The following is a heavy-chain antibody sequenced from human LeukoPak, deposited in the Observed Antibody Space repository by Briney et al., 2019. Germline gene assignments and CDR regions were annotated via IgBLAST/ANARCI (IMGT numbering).Heavy chain of an antibody. CDR2: IYYSGST. Sequence: SETLSLTCTVSGGSISSRSYYWGWIRQPPGKGLEWIGSIYYSGSTYYNPSLKSRVTISVDTSKNQFSLKLSSVTAADTAVYYCARVRVLMVYAMDYWGQGTLVTVSS. V-gene: IGHV4-39*07. CDR3: ARVRVLMVYAMDY. D-gene: IGHD2-8*01. CDR1: GGSISSRSYY. J-gene: IGHJ4*02.